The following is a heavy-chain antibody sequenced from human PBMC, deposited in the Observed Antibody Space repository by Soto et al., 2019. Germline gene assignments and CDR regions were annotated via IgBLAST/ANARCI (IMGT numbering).Heavy chain of an antibody. D-gene: IGHD1-26*01. CDR3: ARGVGAYLDY. J-gene: IGHJ4*02. Sequence: QVQLQQWGAGLLKPSETLSLTCAVYGGSFSGYYWSWIRQPPGKGLEWIGEINHSGSTNYNPSLKSRVTISVDTSKNQFSLKLRSVTAADTAVYYCARGVGAYLDYWGQGTLVTVSS. CDR1: GGSFSGYY. V-gene: IGHV4-34*01. CDR2: INHSGST.